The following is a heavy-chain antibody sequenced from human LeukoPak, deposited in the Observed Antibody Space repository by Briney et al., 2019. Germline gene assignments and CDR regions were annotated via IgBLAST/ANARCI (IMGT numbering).Heavy chain of an antibody. V-gene: IGHV5-51*01. CDR1: GYSFTSYW. CDR2: IYPGDSDT. CDR3: ARHVGIVGATTLLDY. Sequence: GESLKISCKGSGYSFTSYWIGWVRQMPGEGLEWMGIIYPGDSDTRYSPSFQGQVTISADKSNSTAYLQWSSLKASDTAMYYCARHVGIVGATTLLDYWGQGTLVTVSS. J-gene: IGHJ4*02. D-gene: IGHD1-26*01.